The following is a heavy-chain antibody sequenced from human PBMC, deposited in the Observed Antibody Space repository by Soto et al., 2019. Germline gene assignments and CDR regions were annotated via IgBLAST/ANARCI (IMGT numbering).Heavy chain of an antibody. V-gene: IGHV3-23*01. CDR1: GFTFSSYA. CDR2: ISGSGGST. J-gene: IGHJ4*02. Sequence: GGSLRLSCAASGFTFSSYAMSWVRQAPGKGLEWVSAISGSGGSTYYADSVKGRFTISRDNSKNTLYLQMSSLRAEDTAVYYCAKVFYYYDSSGYYYFDYWGQGTLVTVSS. D-gene: IGHD3-22*01. CDR3: AKVFYYYDSSGYYYFDY.